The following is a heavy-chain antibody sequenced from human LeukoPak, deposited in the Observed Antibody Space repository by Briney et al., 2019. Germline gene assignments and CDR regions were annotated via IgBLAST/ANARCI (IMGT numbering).Heavy chain of an antibody. D-gene: IGHD2-21*01. J-gene: IGHJ6*02. Sequence: GGSLRLSCAASGLTARNNVNNAMSWVRHAPGKGLEWVSGITTSGSTYYADSVKGRFTISRENSNNTPYLHMDSLRAEDTAVYYCAKAPVWNYYYGLDVWGQGTTVTVSS. CDR2: ITTSGST. CDR3: AKAPVWNYYYGLDV. CDR1: GLTARNNVNNA. V-gene: IGHV3-23*01.